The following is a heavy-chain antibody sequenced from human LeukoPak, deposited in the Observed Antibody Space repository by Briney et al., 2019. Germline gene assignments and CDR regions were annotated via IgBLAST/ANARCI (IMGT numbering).Heavy chain of an antibody. CDR1: GFTFSSYA. D-gene: IGHD3-22*01. Sequence: GGSLRLSCAASGFTFSSYAMHWVRQAPGKGLEWVAVISYDGSNKYYADSVKGRFTISRDNSKNTLYLQMNSLRAEDTAVYYCARTSYDSSGYYWILGYWGQGTLVSVSS. V-gene: IGHV3-30*04. CDR3: ARTSYDSSGYYWILGY. J-gene: IGHJ4*02. CDR2: ISYDGSNK.